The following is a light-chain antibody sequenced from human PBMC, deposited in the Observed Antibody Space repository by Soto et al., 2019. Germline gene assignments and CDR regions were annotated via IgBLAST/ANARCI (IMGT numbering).Light chain of an antibody. CDR1: QSFGRW. CDR2: KTS. Sequence: DIQMTQSPSTQSASVGDRVTITCRASQSFGRWLAWYQQKPGKAPELLIYKTSTLERGVPSRFSGSGSGTEFILTISSLQPDDFATYYCQEYKTGPGYNFGQGTRLEIK. V-gene: IGKV1-5*03. CDR3: QEYKTGPGYN. J-gene: IGKJ2*01.